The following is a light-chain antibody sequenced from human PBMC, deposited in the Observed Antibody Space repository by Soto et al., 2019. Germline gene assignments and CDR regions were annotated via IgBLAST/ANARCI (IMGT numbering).Light chain of an antibody. CDR1: SGHSSYG. J-gene: IGLJ7*01. Sequence: QLVLTQSPSASASLGASVKLTCTLSSGHSSYGIVWHQQQPEKGPRYLMKLNSDGSHSKGDGIPDRFSGSSSGAERYLTISSLQSEDEADYYCQTWGTGIPVFGGGTQLTVL. CDR3: QTWGTGIPV. CDR2: LNSDGSH. V-gene: IGLV4-69*01.